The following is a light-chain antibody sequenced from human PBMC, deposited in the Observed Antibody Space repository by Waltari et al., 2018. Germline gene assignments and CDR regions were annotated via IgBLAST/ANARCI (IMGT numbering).Light chain of an antibody. J-gene: IGLJ3*02. CDR3: QAWDSSLNWV. Sequence: SYELTQPPSVSVSPGQTASITCSGDKLGDKYACWYQQKPGQSPVLVIYQDNKRPSGIPERFSGSNSGNTATLTISGTQAMDEADYYCQAWDSSLNWVFGGGTKLTVL. CDR1: KLGDKY. CDR2: QDN. V-gene: IGLV3-1*01.